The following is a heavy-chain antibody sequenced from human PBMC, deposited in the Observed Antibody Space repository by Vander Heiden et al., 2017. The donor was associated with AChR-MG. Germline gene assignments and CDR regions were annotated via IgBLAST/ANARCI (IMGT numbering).Heavy chain of an antibody. D-gene: IGHD3-3*01. CDR3: ARSPVGRSGHQTDFDY. V-gene: IGHV4-31*03. CDR1: GGSITSGNYY. CDR2: IFYSGST. Sequence: QVQLQESGPGLVKPSQTLSLTCTVSGGSITSGNYYWNWIRQHPGKGLEWIGYIFYSGSTYYNPSLKSRVTMSIDTSQNQFSLKVTSVTAADTAIYYCARSPVGRSGHQTDFDYWGQGTPVNVS. J-gene: IGHJ4*02.